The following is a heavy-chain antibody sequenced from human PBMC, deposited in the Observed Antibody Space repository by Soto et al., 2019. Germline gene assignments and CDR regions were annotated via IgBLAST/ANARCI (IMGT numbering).Heavy chain of an antibody. CDR1: GGTFSSYA. V-gene: IGHV1-69*13. Sequence: SVKVSCKASGGTFSSYAISWVRQAPGQGLEWMGGIIPIFGTANYAQKFQGRVTITADESTSTAYMELSSLRSEDTAVYYCARAVAVAGTGPYYYYGMDVWGQGTTVTLSS. D-gene: IGHD6-19*01. CDR3: ARAVAVAGTGPYYYYGMDV. J-gene: IGHJ6*02. CDR2: IIPIFGTA.